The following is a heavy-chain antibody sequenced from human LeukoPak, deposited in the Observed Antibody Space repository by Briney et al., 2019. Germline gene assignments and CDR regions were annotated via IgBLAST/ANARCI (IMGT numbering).Heavy chain of an antibody. CDR3: ARGAPIRRSYYYDSSGYRPLKYFDY. CDR2: INHSGST. V-gene: IGHV4-34*01. D-gene: IGHD3-22*01. CDR1: GGSFSGYY. J-gene: IGHJ4*02. Sequence: SETLSLTCAVYGGSFSGYYWGWIRQPPGKGLEWIGEINHSGSTNYNPSLKSRVTISVDTSKNQFSLKLSSVTAADTAVYYCARGAPIRRSYYYDSSGYRPLKYFDYWGQGTLVTVSS.